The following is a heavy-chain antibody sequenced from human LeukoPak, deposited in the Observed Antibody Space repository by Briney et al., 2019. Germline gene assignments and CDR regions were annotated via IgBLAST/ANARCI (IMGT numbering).Heavy chain of an antibody. CDR1: GGSFSGYY. CDR2: INHSGST. J-gene: IGHJ4*02. V-gene: IGHV4-34*01. Sequence: PSETLSLTCAVYGGSFSGYYWSWIRQPPGKGLEWIGEINHSGSTNYNPSLKSRVTISVDTSKNQFSLKLSSVTAADTAVYYCARVRIWFGELLALGYFDYWGQGTLVTVSS. CDR3: ARVRIWFGELLALGYFDY. D-gene: IGHD3-10*01.